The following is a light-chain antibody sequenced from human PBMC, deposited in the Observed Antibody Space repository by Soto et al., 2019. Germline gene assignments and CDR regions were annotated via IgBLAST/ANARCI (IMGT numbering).Light chain of an antibody. J-gene: IGLJ1*01. V-gene: IGLV1-51*01. CDR1: SSNIGGNS. CDR3: GSWDSSLSAYV. Sequence: QAVVTQPPSVSAAPGQKVTISCSGSSSNIGGNSVSWYQQLPGTAPKLLFYDDIKRPSGIPDRFSGSKSGTSATLGITGFQTGDEADYYCGSWDSSLSAYVFGTGTKLTVL. CDR2: DDI.